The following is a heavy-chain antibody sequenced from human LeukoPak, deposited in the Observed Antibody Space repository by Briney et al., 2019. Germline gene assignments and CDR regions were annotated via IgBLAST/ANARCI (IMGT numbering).Heavy chain of an antibody. CDR1: GFTFDDYS. CDR3: AKDTGVGVGATTDYFDY. V-gene: IGHV3-43*01. D-gene: IGHD1-26*01. CDR2: ITWDGGST. J-gene: IGHJ4*02. Sequence: TGGSLRLSCAASGFTFDDYSMHWVRHAPGKGLEWVSLITWDGGSTYYADSVKGRFTISRDNSKKSLYLQMNSLRTEDTALYYCAKDTGVGVGATTDYFDYWGQGTLVTVSS.